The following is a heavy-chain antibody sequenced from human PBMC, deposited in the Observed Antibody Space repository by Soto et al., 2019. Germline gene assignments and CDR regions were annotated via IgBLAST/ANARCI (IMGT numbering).Heavy chain of an antibody. J-gene: IGHJ4*02. CDR1: GYTFISYG. V-gene: IGHV1-18*03. Sequence: QVQLVQSGVEVQKPGASVKVSCKTSGYTFISYGISWVRQAPGQGLEWLGWISGDTGNTLYAQKFQGRVTMTRDTSTSTAYMELRSLKSDDMAVYYWARHVGVATTPGGPYQWGRGTLVTVSS. CDR3: ARHVGVATTPGGPYQ. D-gene: IGHD5-12*01. CDR2: ISGDTGNT.